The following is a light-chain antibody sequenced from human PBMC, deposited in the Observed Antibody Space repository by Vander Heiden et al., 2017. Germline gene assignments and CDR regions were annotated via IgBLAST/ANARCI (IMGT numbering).Light chain of an antibody. J-gene: IGKJ1*01. CDR3: QQYYSYPT. V-gene: IGKV1-8*01. Sequence: AIRMTQSPSSFSASTGDRVTITCRASQGISSYLAWYQQKPGKAHKLLIYAASTLQSGVPSRFSGSGSGTDFTLTISCLQSEDFATYYCQQYYSYPTFGQGTKVEIK. CDR2: AAS. CDR1: QGISSY.